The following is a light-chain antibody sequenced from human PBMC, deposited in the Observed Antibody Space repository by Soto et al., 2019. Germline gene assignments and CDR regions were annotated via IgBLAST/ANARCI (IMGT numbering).Light chain of an antibody. V-gene: IGLV2-11*01. CDR1: SSDVGGYNY. CDR3: CSYAGTYTLVV. J-gene: IGLJ2*01. Sequence: QSALTQPRSVSGSPGQSVTISCTGSSSDVGGYNYVSWYQQHPGRAPKLIIYDVTKRPSGVPDRFSGSKSGNTASLTISGLQAEDEDDFYCCSYAGTYTLVVFGGGTKLTVL. CDR2: DVT.